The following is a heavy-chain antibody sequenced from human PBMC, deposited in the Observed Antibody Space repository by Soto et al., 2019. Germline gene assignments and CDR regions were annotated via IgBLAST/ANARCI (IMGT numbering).Heavy chain of an antibody. CDR3: AKAQAESGAFDI. V-gene: IGHV3-23*01. J-gene: IGHJ3*02. D-gene: IGHD3-10*01. CDR1: GFTFSSYA. CDR2: ISGSGGST. Sequence: GGSLRLSCAASGFTFSSYAMSWVRQAPGKGLEWVSAISGSGGSTYYTDSVKGRFTISRDNSKNTLYLQMNSLRAEDTAVYYCAKAQAESGAFDIWGQGTMVTVSS.